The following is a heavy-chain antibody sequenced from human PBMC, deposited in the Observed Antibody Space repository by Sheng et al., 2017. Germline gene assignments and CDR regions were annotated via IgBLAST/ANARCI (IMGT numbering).Heavy chain of an antibody. D-gene: IGHD4-4*01. CDR3: AKEMMGNSGPAY. CDR2: ISGGGGST. J-gene: IGHJ4*02. V-gene: IGHV3-23*01. Sequence: EVQLLESGGDLVQPGGSLRLSCAASGFTFSTYAMSWVRQAPGKGLEWVSTISGGGGSTYYADSVKGRFTISRDNSKNTLYLEMNSLRAEDTAVYFCAKEMMGNSGPAYWGQGTLGHRL. CDR1: GFTFSTYA.